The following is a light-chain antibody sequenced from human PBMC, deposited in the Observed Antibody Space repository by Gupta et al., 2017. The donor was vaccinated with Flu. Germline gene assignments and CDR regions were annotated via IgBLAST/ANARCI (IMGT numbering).Light chain of an antibody. CDR3: MRGKHWPSA. CDR1: HGLRYSNGNNY. V-gene: IGKV2-30*01. CDR2: AVT. J-gene: IGKJ1*01. Sequence: VTLGWSAAICVMCSHGLRYSNGNNYLSWLQQRPVQSPRRLIYAVTKRVSAAPGRFSRSGSVADFPLTISSVEAEHVGEYCCMRGKHWPSAFGQGTKLEL.